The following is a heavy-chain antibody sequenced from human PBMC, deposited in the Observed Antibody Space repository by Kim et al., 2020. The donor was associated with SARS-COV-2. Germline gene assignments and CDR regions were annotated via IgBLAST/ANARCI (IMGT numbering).Heavy chain of an antibody. D-gene: IGHD3-22*01. J-gene: IGHJ3*02. CDR3: AATRAVIVVGADAFDI. Sequence: KFQERVTITRDKSTSTAYMELSSLRSEDTAVYYCAATRAVIVVGADAFDIWGQGTMVTVSS. V-gene: IGHV1-58*01.